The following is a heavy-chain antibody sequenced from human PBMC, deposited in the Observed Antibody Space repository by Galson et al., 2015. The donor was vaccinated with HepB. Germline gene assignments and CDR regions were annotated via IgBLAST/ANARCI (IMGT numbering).Heavy chain of an antibody. J-gene: IGHJ5*02. CDR2: IYYSGST. Sequence: LSLTCAVSGGSISSGGYYWSWIRQHPGKGLEWIGYIYYSGSTYYNPSLKSRVTISVDTSKNQFSLKLSSVTAADTAVYYCARGRYSYGYLGWFDPWGQGTLVTVSS. CDR1: GGSISSGGYY. CDR3: ARGRYSYGYLGWFDP. V-gene: IGHV4-31*11. D-gene: IGHD5-18*01.